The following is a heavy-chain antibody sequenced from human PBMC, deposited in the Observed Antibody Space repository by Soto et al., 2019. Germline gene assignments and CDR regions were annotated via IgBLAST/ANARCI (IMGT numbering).Heavy chain of an antibody. CDR1: GYSFTSYW. CDR3: ARRIWFGESNWYFDH. J-gene: IGHJ2*01. CDR2: IDPSDSYT. D-gene: IGHD3-10*01. V-gene: IGHV5-10-1*01. Sequence: GESLKISCKGSGYSFTSYWISWVRQMPGKGLEWMGRIDPSDSYTNYSPSFQGHVTISADKSISTAYLQWSSLKASDTAMYYCARRIWFGESNWYFDHWGRGTLVTVSS.